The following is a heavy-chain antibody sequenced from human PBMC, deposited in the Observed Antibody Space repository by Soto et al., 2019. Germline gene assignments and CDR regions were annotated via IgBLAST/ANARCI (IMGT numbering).Heavy chain of an antibody. Sequence: EVQLLESGGGLVQPGGSLRLSCAASGFTFKNYAMTWVRQAPGKGLEWVSSMTGSSGSTFYADSVKGRFTISRDNSKNTLFLQMSSLRAEDTAVYYCAKLGNSGTGWFDPWGQGTVVTVSS. D-gene: IGHD1-1*01. V-gene: IGHV3-23*01. CDR3: AKLGNSGTGWFDP. J-gene: IGHJ5*02. CDR2: MTGSSGST. CDR1: GFTFKNYA.